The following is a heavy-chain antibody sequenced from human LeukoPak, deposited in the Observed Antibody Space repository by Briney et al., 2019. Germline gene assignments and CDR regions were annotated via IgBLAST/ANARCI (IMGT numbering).Heavy chain of an antibody. D-gene: IGHD3-16*01. V-gene: IGHV4-59*12. Sequence: SETLSLTCTVSGGSISSYYWSWIRQPPGKGLEWIGYIYYSGSTNYNPSLKSRVTISVDTSKNQFSLKLSSVTAADTAVYYCARGSYGYIDQWGQGLLVTVSS. CDR1: GGSISSYY. CDR3: ARGSYGYIDQ. CDR2: IYYSGST. J-gene: IGHJ4*02.